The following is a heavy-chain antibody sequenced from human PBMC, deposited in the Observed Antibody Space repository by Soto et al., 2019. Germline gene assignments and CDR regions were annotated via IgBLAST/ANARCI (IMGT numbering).Heavy chain of an antibody. CDR3: ASALYYAGYYYGMDV. CDR2: INHSGST. CDR1: GGSFSGYY. J-gene: IGHJ6*02. D-gene: IGHD1-26*01. V-gene: IGHV4-34*01. Sequence: SETLSLTCAVYGGSFSGYYWSWIRQPPGKGLEWIGEINHSGSTNYNPSLKSRVTISVDTSKNQFSLKLSSVTAADTAVYYRASALYYAGYYYGMDVWGQGTTVTVSS.